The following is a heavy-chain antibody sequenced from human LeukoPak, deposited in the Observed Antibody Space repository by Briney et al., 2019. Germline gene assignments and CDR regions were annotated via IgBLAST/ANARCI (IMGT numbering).Heavy chain of an antibody. CDR1: GFTFSSYA. D-gene: IGHD1-26*01. V-gene: IGHV3-23*01. CDR3: AKGLRWELPLSG. CDR2: ISNKGDRT. J-gene: IGHJ4*02. Sequence: GGSLRLSCAASGFTFSSYAMSWVSQAPGKGLEWVSAISNKGDRTYYADSVKGRFTISRDITQNTLYLQMNSLRAEDTTLYYCAKGLRWELPLSGWGQGTLVTVSS.